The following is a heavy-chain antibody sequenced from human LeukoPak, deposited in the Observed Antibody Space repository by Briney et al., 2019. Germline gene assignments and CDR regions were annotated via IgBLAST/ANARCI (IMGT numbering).Heavy chain of an antibody. CDR1: GGSISSYF. J-gene: IGHJ5*02. CDR3: ARAIRQWLTHGGWFDP. CDR2: ISYSGST. D-gene: IGHD6-19*01. Sequence: SETLSLTCTVSGGSISSYFWSWIRQPPGKGLEWIGYISYSGSTNYNPSLKSRVTISVDTSKNQFSLKLSSVTAADTAVYYCARAIRQWLTHGGWFDPWGQGTLVTVSS. V-gene: IGHV4-59*01.